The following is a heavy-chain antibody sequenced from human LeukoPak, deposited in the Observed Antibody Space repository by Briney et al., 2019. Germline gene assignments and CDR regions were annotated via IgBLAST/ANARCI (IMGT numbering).Heavy chain of an antibody. J-gene: IGHJ6*02. V-gene: IGHV1-69*13. CDR1: GGTFSSYA. D-gene: IGHD3-10*01. CDR3: ASDTMVRGVHFMDV. CDR2: IIPIFGTA. Sequence: GASVKVSCKASGGTFSSYAISWVRQAPGQELEWMGGIIPIFGTANYAQKFQGRVTITADESTSTAYMELSSLRAEDTAVYYCASDTMVRGVHFMDVWGQGTTVTVSS.